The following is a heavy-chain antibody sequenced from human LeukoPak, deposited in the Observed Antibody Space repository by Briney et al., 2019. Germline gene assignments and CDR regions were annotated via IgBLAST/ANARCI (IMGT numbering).Heavy chain of an antibody. D-gene: IGHD6-6*01. Sequence: TGGSLRLSCAASGFTFRSYGMHWVRQAPGKGLEYVAAISSNGGSTDYANSVKGRFTISRDNSKNTLYLQMGSLRAEDKAVYYCARISSSYDYDYWGQGTLVTVSS. J-gene: IGHJ4*02. CDR1: GFTFRSYG. CDR3: ARISSSYDYDY. CDR2: ISSNGGST. V-gene: IGHV3-64*01.